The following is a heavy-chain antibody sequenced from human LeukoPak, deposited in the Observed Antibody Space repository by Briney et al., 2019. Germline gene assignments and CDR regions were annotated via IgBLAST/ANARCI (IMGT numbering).Heavy chain of an antibody. Sequence: ASVKVSCKASGGTFSSYAISWVRQAPGQGLEWMGRIIPIFGIANYAQKFQGRVTIAADKSTNIAYMELSSLRSEDTAVYYCARSHQYYYDSSGYYPLMNWGQGTLVTVSS. D-gene: IGHD3-22*01. V-gene: IGHV1-69*04. CDR2: IIPIFGIA. CDR3: ARSHQYYYDSSGYYPLMN. J-gene: IGHJ4*02. CDR1: GGTFSSYA.